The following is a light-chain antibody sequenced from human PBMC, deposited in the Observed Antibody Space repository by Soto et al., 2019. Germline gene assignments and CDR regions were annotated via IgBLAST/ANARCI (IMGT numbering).Light chain of an antibody. CDR3: QQRSNWPLT. CDR2: HAS. Sequence: EIVLTQSPATLSLSPGERATLSCRASQSVGSNLAWYQQKPGQAPRLLIYHASNRATGIPARFSGSGSGTDFTLTISSLEPEDFAVYYCQQRSNWPLTFGGGTKMEIK. CDR1: QSVGSN. J-gene: IGKJ4*01. V-gene: IGKV3-11*01.